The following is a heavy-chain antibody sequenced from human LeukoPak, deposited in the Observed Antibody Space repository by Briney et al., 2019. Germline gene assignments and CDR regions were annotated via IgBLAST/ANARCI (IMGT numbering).Heavy chain of an antibody. V-gene: IGHV4-34*01. D-gene: IGHD5-24*01. CDR1: GGSFSGYY. CDR2: ISHSGST. J-gene: IGHJ2*01. Sequence: NPSETLSLTCAVYGGSFSGYYWSWIRQPPGKGLEWIGEISHSGSTNYNPSLKSRVTISVDTSKNQFSLKLSSVTAADTAVYYCARGQRWLLNFGYFDLWGRGTLVIVSS. CDR3: ARGQRWLLNFGYFDL.